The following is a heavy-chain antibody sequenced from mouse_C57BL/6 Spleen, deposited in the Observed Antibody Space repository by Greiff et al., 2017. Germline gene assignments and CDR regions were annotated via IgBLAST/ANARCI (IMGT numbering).Heavy chain of an antibody. V-gene: IGHV1-18*01. CDR3: ERRVRSADGLAY. Sequence: VQLQQSGAELVKPGASVKIPCKASGYTFTDYNMDWVKQSHGQGLEWIGEINPNNGGTIYNQKFKGKATFTVDKSSSTAYMQLRSLTSEDTAVYYCERRVRSADGLAYWGQGTLVTVSA. CDR2: INPNNGGT. CDR1: GYTFTDYN. J-gene: IGHJ3*01.